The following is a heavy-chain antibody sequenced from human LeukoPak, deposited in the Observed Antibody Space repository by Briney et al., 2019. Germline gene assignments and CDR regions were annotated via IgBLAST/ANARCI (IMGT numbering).Heavy chain of an antibody. V-gene: IGHV4-59*08. CDR3: ARGSGWYYY. CDR1: GGSISSYY. CDR2: IYNSGST. Sequence: SETLSLTCTVAGGSISSYYWSWIRQPPGKGLEGIGYIYNSGSTNYNLCLKSRVTISVDTSKNQFSLKLSSLTAADTSVYYCARGSGWYYYWGQGPLVSVAS. J-gene: IGHJ4*02. D-gene: IGHD6-19*01.